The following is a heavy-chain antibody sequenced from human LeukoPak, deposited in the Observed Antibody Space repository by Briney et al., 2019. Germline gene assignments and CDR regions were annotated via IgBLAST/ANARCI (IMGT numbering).Heavy chain of an antibody. Sequence: GGSLRLSCAASGFTFSSYSMNWVRQAPGKGLEWVSYISSSSITIYYADSVKGRFTISRDNAKNSLYLQMNSLRAEDTAVYYCARYSSGYSSDYWGQGTLVTVSS. CDR2: ISSSSITI. CDR1: GFTFSSYS. J-gene: IGHJ4*02. CDR3: ARYSSGYSSDY. V-gene: IGHV3-48*01. D-gene: IGHD6-19*01.